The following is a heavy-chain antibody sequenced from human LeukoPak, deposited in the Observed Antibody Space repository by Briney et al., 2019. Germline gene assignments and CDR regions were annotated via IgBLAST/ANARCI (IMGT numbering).Heavy chain of an antibody. CDR3: AKDGSYYDILTGYHYFDY. J-gene: IGHJ4*02. Sequence: GGSLRLSCAASGFTFSSYGMHWVRQAPGKGLEWVAVISYDGSNKYYADSVKGRFTISRDNSKITLYLQMNSLRAEDTAVYYCAKDGSYYDILTGYHYFDYWGQGTLVTVSS. D-gene: IGHD3-9*01. CDR2: ISYDGSNK. V-gene: IGHV3-30*18. CDR1: GFTFSSYG.